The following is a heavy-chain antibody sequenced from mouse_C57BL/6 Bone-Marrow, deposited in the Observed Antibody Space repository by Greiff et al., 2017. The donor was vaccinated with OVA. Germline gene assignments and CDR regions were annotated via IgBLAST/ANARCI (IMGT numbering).Heavy chain of an antibody. CDR2: INPYNGGT. J-gene: IGHJ3*01. D-gene: IGHD1-1*01. CDR1: GYTFTDYY. Sequence: EVQLLQSGPVLVKPGASVKMSCKASGYTFTDYYMNWVKQRPGQGLEWIGVINPYNGGTSYNQKFKGKATLTVDKSSSTAYLELNSLTSEDSAVYVCSRADGRCPLAYWGQGTLVTVSA. CDR3: SRADGRCPLAY. V-gene: IGHV1-19*01.